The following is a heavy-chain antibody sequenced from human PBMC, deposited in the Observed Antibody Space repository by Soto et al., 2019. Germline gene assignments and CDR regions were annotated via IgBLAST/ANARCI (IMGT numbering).Heavy chain of an antibody. D-gene: IGHD3-10*01. V-gene: IGHV4-59*08. J-gene: IGHJ4*02. Sequence: PSETLSLTCTVSGGSISSYYWSWIRQPPGKGLEWIGYIYYSGSTNYNPSLKSRVTISVDTSKNQFSLKLSSVTAADTAVYYCARLEVRGATGLDYWGQGTLVTVSS. CDR1: GGSISSYY. CDR3: ARLEVRGATGLDY. CDR2: IYYSGST.